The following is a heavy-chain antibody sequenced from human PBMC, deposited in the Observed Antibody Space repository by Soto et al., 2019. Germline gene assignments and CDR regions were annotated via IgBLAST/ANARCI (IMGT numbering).Heavy chain of an antibody. CDR1: GFSLSPSGVG. V-gene: IGHV2-5*02. J-gene: IGHJ4*02. Sequence: QITWKESGHTLVRPTQTLKLTCAFSGFSLSPSGVGVGWIRHPPGKALEWLAVIYWDDSKHYSPSLRSRLTITKDTSKNQVVLTMPNMDPMDTGTYYCAHKGPEDWPLHYWGQGTRVTVSS. D-gene: IGHD3-9*01. CDR2: IYWDDSK. CDR3: AHKGPEDWPLHY.